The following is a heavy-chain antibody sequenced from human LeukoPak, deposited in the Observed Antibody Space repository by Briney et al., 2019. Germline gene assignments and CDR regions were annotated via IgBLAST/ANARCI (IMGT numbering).Heavy chain of an antibody. D-gene: IGHD3-10*01. Sequence: GGSLRLSCAASGFTFSNFWMHWVRQAPGKGLVWVSLINHDGSSTSYADSVKGRFTISRDNAKNTMYLQMNSLRVEDTAVCFCAKGVGGSANYYYMDVWGKGTTVTVSS. CDR1: GFTFSNFW. J-gene: IGHJ6*03. CDR3: AKGVGGSANYYYMDV. CDR2: INHDGSST. V-gene: IGHV3-74*01.